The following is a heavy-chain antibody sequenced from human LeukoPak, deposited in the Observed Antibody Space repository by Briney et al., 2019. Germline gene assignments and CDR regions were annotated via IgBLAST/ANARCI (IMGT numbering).Heavy chain of an antibody. Sequence: GGSLRLSCAASGFTFSNYGMHWVRQAPGKGLEWVAFTRYDGNNKYYADSVRGRFTISRDNSKNTLYLQMNSLSAEDTAVYYCAKGRSGSYAVGTDYWGQGTLVTVSS. V-gene: IGHV3-30*02. CDR3: AKGRSGSYAVGTDY. CDR2: TRYDGNNK. J-gene: IGHJ4*02. D-gene: IGHD1-26*01. CDR1: GFTFSNYG.